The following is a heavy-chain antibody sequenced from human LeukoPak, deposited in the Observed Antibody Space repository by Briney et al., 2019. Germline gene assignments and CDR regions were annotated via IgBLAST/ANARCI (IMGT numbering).Heavy chain of an antibody. CDR1: GFTFSSYS. V-gene: IGHV3-21*01. D-gene: IGHD3-22*01. CDR3: ARDPAIWYYDSSGYGDYFDY. CDR2: IRSSSSYI. Sequence: GGSLRLSCAASGFTFSSYSMNWVRQAPGKGLEWVSSIRSSSSYIYYADSVKGRFTISRDNAKNSLYLQMNSLRAEDTAVYYCARDPAIWYYDSSGYGDYFDYWGQGTLVTVSS. J-gene: IGHJ4*02.